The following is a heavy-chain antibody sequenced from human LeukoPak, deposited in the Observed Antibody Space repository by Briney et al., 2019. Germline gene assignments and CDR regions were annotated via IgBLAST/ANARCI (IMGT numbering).Heavy chain of an antibody. CDR2: LSSDGST. D-gene: IGHD3-10*01. CDR3: ARNMVRGVTAEKGAFDS. CDR1: GFTVSSNY. J-gene: IGHJ4*02. Sequence: PGGSLRLSCAASGFTVSSNYMSWVRQAPGKGLEWVSLLSSDGSTYSADSVKGRFTISRDNSKNTLYLQMNSLRAEDTAVYYCARNMVRGVTAEKGAFDSWGQGTLVTVSS. V-gene: IGHV3-53*01.